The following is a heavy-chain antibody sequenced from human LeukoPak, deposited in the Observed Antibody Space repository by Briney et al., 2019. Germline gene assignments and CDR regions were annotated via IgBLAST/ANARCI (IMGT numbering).Heavy chain of an antibody. J-gene: IGHJ3*02. CDR2: ISSSSSYI. V-gene: IGHV3-21*01. Sequence: PGGSLRLSCAASGFTFSSYSMNWVRQAPGKGLEWVSSISSSSSYIYYADSLKGRFTISSDNAKNSLYLQMNSLRAEDTAVYYCASESGEDSEDAFDIWGQGTMVTVSS. CDR3: ASESGEDSEDAFDI. D-gene: IGHD1-26*01. CDR1: GFTFSSYS.